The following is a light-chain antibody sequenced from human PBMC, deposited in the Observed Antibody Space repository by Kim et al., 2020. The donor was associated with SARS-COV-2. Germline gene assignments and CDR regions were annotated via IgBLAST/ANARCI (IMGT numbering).Light chain of an antibody. Sequence: GQSVTISCTGPSSDVGSYNRVSWYQQPPGTAPKLMIYEVSNRPSGVPDRFSGSKSGNTASLTISGLQADDEADYYCSSYTSSSTWVFGGGTQLTVL. CDR1: SSDVGSYNR. J-gene: IGLJ3*02. CDR2: EVS. CDR3: SSYTSSSTWV. V-gene: IGLV2-18*02.